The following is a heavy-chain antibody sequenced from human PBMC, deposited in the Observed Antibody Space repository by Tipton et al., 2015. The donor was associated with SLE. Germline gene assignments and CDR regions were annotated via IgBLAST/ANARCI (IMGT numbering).Heavy chain of an antibody. CDR3: ARGGGAGAAADY. CDR2: IYTSGST. V-gene: IGHV4-4*07. D-gene: IGHD6-13*01. Sequence: TLSLTCTVYGGSFSGYYWSWIRQPAGKGLEWIGRIYTSGSTNYNPSLKSRVTISVDTSKNQFSLKLSSVTAADTAVYYCARGGGAGAAADYWGQGTLVTVSS. CDR1: GGSFSGYY. J-gene: IGHJ4*02.